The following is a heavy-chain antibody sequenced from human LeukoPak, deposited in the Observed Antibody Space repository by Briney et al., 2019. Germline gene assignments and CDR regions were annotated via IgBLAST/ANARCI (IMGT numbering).Heavy chain of an antibody. CDR2: ISGSGGST. J-gene: IGHJ6*03. Sequence: PGGSLRLSCAASGFTFSSYAMSWVRQAPGKGLEWVSAISGSGGSTYYADSVKGRSTISRDNSKNTLYLQMNSLRAEDTAVYYCACTSCYTGYYYYYYMDVWGKGTTVTVSS. CDR1: GFTFSSYA. V-gene: IGHV3-23*01. CDR3: ACTSCYTGYYYYYYMDV. D-gene: IGHD2-2*02.